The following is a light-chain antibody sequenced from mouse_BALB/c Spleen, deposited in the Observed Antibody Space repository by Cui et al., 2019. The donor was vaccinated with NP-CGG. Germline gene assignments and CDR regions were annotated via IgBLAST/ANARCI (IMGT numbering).Light chain of an antibody. CDR1: TGAITTNNY. Sequence: QAVVTQESALTTSPGETVTLTCRSSTGAITTNNYANWVQEKPDHLFTGLIGGSNNRVPGVPARFSGSLIGDKAALTITGAQPEDEAIYFCALWYSNHWVFGGGTKLTVL. CDR2: GSN. CDR3: ALWYSNHWV. V-gene: IGLV1*01. J-gene: IGLJ1*01.